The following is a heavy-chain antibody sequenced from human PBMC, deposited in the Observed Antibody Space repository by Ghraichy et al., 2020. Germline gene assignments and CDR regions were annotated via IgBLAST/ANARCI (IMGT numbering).Heavy chain of an antibody. CDR2: INPNSGGT. CDR3: AREGEYSSGMDV. CDR1: GYTFTGYY. V-gene: IGHV1-2*04. Sequence: ASVKVSCKASGYTFTGYYMHWVRQAPGQGLEWMGWINPNSGGTNYAQKFQGWVTMTRDTSISTAYMELSRLRSDDTAVYYCAREGEYSSGMDVWGQGTTVTVSS. D-gene: IGHD6-6*01. J-gene: IGHJ6*02.